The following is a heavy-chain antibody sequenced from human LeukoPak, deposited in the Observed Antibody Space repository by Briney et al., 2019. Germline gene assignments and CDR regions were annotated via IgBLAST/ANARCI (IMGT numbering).Heavy chain of an antibody. CDR2: ISGSGGGT. D-gene: IGHD5-12*01. Sequence: GGSLRLSCAASGFTFSSYAMSWVRQAPGKGLEWVPAISGSGGGTYYADSVKGRFTISRDNSKNTLYLQMNSLRAEDTAVYYCAKDFGGYDSDYFDYWGQGTLVTVSS. J-gene: IGHJ4*02. CDR3: AKDFGGYDSDYFDY. V-gene: IGHV3-23*01. CDR1: GFTFSSYA.